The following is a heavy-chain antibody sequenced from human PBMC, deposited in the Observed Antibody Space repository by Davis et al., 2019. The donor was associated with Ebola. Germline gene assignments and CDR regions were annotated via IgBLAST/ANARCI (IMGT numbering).Heavy chain of an antibody. CDR3: ARDARIAAAGLYYYYYYGMDV. CDR2: IIPIFGTA. Sequence: SVKVSCKASGGTFSGYAISWVRQAPGQGLEWMGGIIPIFGTANYAQKFQGRVTITADESTNTAYMELSSLRSEDTAVYYCARDARIAAAGLYYYYYYGMDVWGKGTTVTVSS. D-gene: IGHD6-13*01. CDR1: GGTFSGYA. V-gene: IGHV1-69*13. J-gene: IGHJ6*04.